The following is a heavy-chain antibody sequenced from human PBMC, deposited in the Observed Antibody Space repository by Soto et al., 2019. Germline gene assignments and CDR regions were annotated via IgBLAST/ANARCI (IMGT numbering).Heavy chain of an antibody. Sequence: SETLSLTCAVYGGSFSGYYWSWIRQPPGKGLEWIGEINHSGSTNYNPSLKSRVTISVDTSKNQFSLKLSSVTAADTAVYYCARGQEVVVTPNWFDPWGQGTLVTVSS. CDR3: ARGQEVVVTPNWFDP. J-gene: IGHJ5*02. CDR1: GGSFSGYY. CDR2: INHSGST. D-gene: IGHD3-22*01. V-gene: IGHV4-34*01.